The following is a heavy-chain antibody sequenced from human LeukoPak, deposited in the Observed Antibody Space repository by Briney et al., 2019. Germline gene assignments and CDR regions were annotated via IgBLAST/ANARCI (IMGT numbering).Heavy chain of an antibody. CDR1: SGSISRSSYY. CDR3: ARQYCSGGSCYDPEWYSDY. V-gene: IGHV4-39*01. D-gene: IGHD2-15*01. Sequence: SETLSLTCTVSSGSISRSSYYWGWIRQPPGKGLEWIGSIYYSGSTYYNPSLKSRVTISVDTSENQFSLKLTSVTAADTAVYYCARQYCSGGSCYDPEWYSDYWGQGTLVTVSS. J-gene: IGHJ4*02. CDR2: IYYSGST.